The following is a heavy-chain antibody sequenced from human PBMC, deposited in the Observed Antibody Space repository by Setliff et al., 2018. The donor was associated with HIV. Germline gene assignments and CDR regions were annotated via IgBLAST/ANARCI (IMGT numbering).Heavy chain of an antibody. V-gene: IGHV4-39*07. CDR2: IDASANT. D-gene: IGHD5-12*01. CDR1: GDSVSSRSYY. J-gene: IGHJ4*02. Sequence: PSETLSLTCTVSGDSVSSRSYYWSWIRQAPGKGLEWIGCIDASANTYYIPSLKSRATISIDTSKNQFYLQLTSVTAADTAVYYCARADSGYDLGELYYFDSWGQGTLVTVSS. CDR3: ARADSGYDLGELYYFDS.